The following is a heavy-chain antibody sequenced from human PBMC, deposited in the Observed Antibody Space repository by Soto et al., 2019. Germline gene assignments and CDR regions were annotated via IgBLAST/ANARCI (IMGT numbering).Heavy chain of an antibody. J-gene: IGHJ6*02. V-gene: IGHV5-51*01. CDR3: ARLQYSGSYYYYYGMDV. D-gene: IGHD1-26*01. Sequence: GESLKISCKGSGYSFTSYWIGWVRQMPGKGLEWMGIIYPGDSDTRYSPSFQGQVTISADKSISTAYLQWSSLKASDTAMYYCARLQYSGSYYYYYGMDVWGQGTTVTVSS. CDR2: IYPGDSDT. CDR1: GYSFTSYW.